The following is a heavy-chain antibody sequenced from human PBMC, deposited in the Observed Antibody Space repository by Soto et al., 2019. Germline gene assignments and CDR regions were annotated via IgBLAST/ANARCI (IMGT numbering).Heavy chain of an antibody. V-gene: IGHV1-8*02. D-gene: IGHD3-16*01. CDR2: MTPNSGNT. Sequence: QVQLMQSGAEVRKPGASVKVSCRASGYTFTDYDINWVRQATGQGLEWLGWMTPNSGNTGFALKFQGRVTLTRDISRSTAYMELSSLTSEDPAVYYCARNLYNTGDFEHWGQGTLVTVSS. J-gene: IGHJ1*01. CDR1: GYTFTDYD. CDR3: ARNLYNTGDFEH.